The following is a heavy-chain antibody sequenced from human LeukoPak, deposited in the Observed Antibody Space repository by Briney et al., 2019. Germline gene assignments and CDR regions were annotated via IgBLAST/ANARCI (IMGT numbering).Heavy chain of an antibody. CDR3: ARARSPYDSSGYYVTNYYYYMDV. D-gene: IGHD3-22*01. Sequence: GASVKVSCKASGYTFTSYGISWVRQAPGQGLEWMGWISAYNGNTNYAQKLQGRVTMTTDTSTSTAYMELRSLRSDDTAVYYCARARSPYDSSGYYVTNYYYYMDVWGKGTTVTVSS. V-gene: IGHV1-18*01. CDR1: GYTFTSYG. J-gene: IGHJ6*03. CDR2: ISAYNGNT.